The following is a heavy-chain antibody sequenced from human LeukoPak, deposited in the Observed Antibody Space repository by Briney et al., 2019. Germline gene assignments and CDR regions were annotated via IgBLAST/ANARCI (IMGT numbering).Heavy chain of an antibody. CDR1: GFTFSSYW. J-gene: IGHJ6*02. Sequence: GGSLRLSCAASGFTFSSYWMHWVRQAPGKGQVWVSRINRDGSSTSYADSVKGRFTISRDNAKNTLYLQMNSLRAEDTAVYYCAKMSSSWTYYYGMDVWGQGTTVTVSS. CDR2: INRDGSST. D-gene: IGHD6-13*01. CDR3: AKMSSSWTYYYGMDV. V-gene: IGHV3-74*01.